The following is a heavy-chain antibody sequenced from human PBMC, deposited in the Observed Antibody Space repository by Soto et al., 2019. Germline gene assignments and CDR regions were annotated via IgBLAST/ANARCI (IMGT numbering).Heavy chain of an antibody. CDR3: ARILDSRRSYYYMDV. CDR2: IYHGVST. Sequence: PSETLSLTCAVSSGSVSSSNWWSWVRQPPEKGLEWIGEIYHGVSTNYNPSLKSRVTISVDKSKNQFSLNLSSVTAADTAVYYCARILDSRRSYYYMDVWGKGTTVTVSS. CDR1: SGSVSSSNW. V-gene: IGHV4-4*02. D-gene: IGHD3-22*01. J-gene: IGHJ6*03.